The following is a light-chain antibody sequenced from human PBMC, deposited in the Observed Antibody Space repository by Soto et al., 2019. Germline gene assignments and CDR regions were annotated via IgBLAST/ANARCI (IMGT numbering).Light chain of an antibody. CDR3: HQYNNWLGT. Sequence: EIVMTQSPATLSVSPGERATLSCRASQSVSSNLAWYQQKPGQAPRLLIYGASTRATGIPARFSGSGSGTEFTLTISSLQSEDFAVYYCHQYNNWLGTFGQGTKVEIK. CDR2: GAS. V-gene: IGKV3-15*01. CDR1: QSVSSN. J-gene: IGKJ1*01.